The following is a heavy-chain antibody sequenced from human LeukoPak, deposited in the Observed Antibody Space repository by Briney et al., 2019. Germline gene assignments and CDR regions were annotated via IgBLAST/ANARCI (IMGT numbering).Heavy chain of an antibody. CDR2: LYYSGST. Sequence: PSETLSLTCTVSGGSISSSSYYWGWIRQLPGKGLEWIGSLYYSGSTYYNPSLKSRVTISVDTSKNQFSLKLSSVTAADTAVYYCARLSGSYWPAGYWGQGTLVTVSS. D-gene: IGHD1-26*01. V-gene: IGHV4-39*01. CDR3: ARLSGSYWPAGY. CDR1: GGSISSSSYY. J-gene: IGHJ4*02.